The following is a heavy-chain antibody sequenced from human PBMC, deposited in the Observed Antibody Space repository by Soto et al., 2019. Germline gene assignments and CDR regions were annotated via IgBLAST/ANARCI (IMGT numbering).Heavy chain of an antibody. CDR3: AILESGYDSIRYYYYGMDV. V-gene: IGHV3-43*01. D-gene: IGHD5-12*01. CDR1: GFTFDDYT. Sequence: GGSLRLSCAASGFTFDDYTMHWVRQAPGKGLEWVSLISWDGGSTYYADSVKGRFTISRDNSKNSLYLQMNSLRTEDTALYYCAILESGYDSIRYYYYGMDVWGQGTTVTVSS. CDR2: ISWDGGST. J-gene: IGHJ6*02.